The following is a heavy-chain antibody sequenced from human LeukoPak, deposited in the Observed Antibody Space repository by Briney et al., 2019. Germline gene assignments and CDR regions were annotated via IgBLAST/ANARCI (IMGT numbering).Heavy chain of an antibody. Sequence: SETLSLTCDVYGGSFSGYYWSWIRQPPGKGLERIGEINHSGSTNYNPSLKSRVTISVDTSKNQFSLKLSSVTAADTAVYYCARRTRYYDILTGALDYWGQGTLVTVSS. CDR1: GGSFSGYY. CDR3: ARRTRYYDILTGALDY. D-gene: IGHD3-9*01. J-gene: IGHJ4*02. V-gene: IGHV4-34*01. CDR2: INHSGST.